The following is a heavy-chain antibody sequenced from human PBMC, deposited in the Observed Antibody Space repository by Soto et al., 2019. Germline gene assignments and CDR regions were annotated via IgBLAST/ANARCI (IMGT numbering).Heavy chain of an antibody. V-gene: IGHV3-23*01. CDR3: AEDRGYSSWFDP. CDR2: ISGSGGST. CDR1: GFTFSSYA. D-gene: IGHD6-19*01. J-gene: IGHJ5*02. Sequence: GGSLRLSCAASGFTFSSYAMSWVRQAPGKGLEWVSAISGSGGSTYYADSVKGRFTISRDNSKNTLYLQMNSLRAEDTAVYYCAEDRGYSSWFDPWGQGTLVTVSS.